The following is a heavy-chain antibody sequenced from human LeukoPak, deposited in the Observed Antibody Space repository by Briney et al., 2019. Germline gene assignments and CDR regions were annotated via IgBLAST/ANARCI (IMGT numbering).Heavy chain of an antibody. CDR1: GFTFSSYA. V-gene: IGHV3-23*01. CDR2: ISNSGGRT. Sequence: HPGGSLRLSCAASGFTFSSYAMSWVRQAPGKGLEWVSSISNSGGRTFYTDSVKGRFTTSRDNSKITLYLQMNSLRAEDTAVYYCAKSYNGYESKPDYWGQGTLVTVSS. D-gene: IGHD5-12*01. J-gene: IGHJ4*02. CDR3: AKSYNGYESKPDY.